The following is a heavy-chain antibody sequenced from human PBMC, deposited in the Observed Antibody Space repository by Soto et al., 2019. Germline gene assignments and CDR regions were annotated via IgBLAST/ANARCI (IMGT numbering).Heavy chain of an antibody. J-gene: IGHJ5*02. Sequence: QVQLQQWGAGLLKPSETLSLTCAVYGGSFSGYYWSWIRQPPGKGLEWIGEINHSGSTNYNPSRKSRVTISVDTSKNQFSRKLSSVTAADTAVYYCARDRATMVRGVIPRWFDPWGQGTLVTVSS. D-gene: IGHD3-10*01. CDR3: ARDRATMVRGVIPRWFDP. CDR1: GGSFSGYY. CDR2: INHSGST. V-gene: IGHV4-34*01.